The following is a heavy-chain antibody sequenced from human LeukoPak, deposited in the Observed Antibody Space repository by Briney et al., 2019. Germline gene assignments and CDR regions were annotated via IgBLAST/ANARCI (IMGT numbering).Heavy chain of an antibody. J-gene: IGHJ4*02. V-gene: IGHV4-4*07. CDR1: SGSMNKYQ. CDR3: ARGVEYSRSYDNILFEY. CDR2: IYSSGYT. D-gene: IGHD6-6*01. Sequence: SETLSLTCTVSSGSMNKYQWNWIRQSAVKGLEWIGRIYSSGYTDYNSSLKGRITMSLDTSKNQFSLKLTSVSAADAAVYYCARGVEYSRSYDNILFEYWGQGSLVIVSS.